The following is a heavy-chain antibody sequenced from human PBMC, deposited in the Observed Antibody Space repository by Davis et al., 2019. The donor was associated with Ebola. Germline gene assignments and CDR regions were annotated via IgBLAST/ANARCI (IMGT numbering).Heavy chain of an antibody. CDR2: IYSDDRT. V-gene: IGHV3-53*01. D-gene: IGHD4-17*01. CDR3: AKARLRSVWFDP. CDR1: GFIVSSYY. J-gene: IGHJ5*02. Sequence: GESLKISCAASGFIVSSYYMSWVRQAPGKGLEWVSLIYSDDRTYYADSVKGRFTISRDRSKNTLDLQMTSLRAEDTAVYYCAKARLRSVWFDPWGQGTLVTVSS.